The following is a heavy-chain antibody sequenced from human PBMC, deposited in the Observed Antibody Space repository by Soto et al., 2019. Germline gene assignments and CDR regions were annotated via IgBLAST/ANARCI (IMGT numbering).Heavy chain of an antibody. CDR2: ISSNGVGT. CDR1: GFTLSGYA. D-gene: IGHD6-6*01. J-gene: IGHJ6*03. CDR3: ARRARPDFYYMDV. V-gene: IGHV3-64*01. Sequence: EVQLAESGGGLAQPGGSLRLSCAASGFTLSGYAMDWVRQAPGKGLEYVSGISSNGVGTYYANSVQGRFTNTRDNSKNTVYLQMGSRRPEDMAVYYCARRARPDFYYMDVWGKGTTVTVSS.